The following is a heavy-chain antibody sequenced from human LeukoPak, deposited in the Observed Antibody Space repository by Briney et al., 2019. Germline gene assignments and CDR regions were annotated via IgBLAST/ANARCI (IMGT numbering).Heavy chain of an antibody. CDR3: AKGQGTLYSSGGPGYNLWY. CDR1: GFTFSSYG. V-gene: IGHV3-23*01. D-gene: IGHD6-19*01. Sequence: GGTLRLSCAASGFTFSSYGMSWVRQAPGKGLEWVSAISGSGGSTYYADSVKGRFTISRDNSKNTLYLQMNSLRAEDTAVYYCAKGQGTLYSSGGPGYNLWYWGQGTLVTVSS. CDR2: ISGSGGST. J-gene: IGHJ4*02.